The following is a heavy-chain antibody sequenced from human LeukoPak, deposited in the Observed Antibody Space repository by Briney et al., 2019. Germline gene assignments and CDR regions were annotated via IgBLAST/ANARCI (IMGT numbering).Heavy chain of an antibody. V-gene: IGHV4-4*07. D-gene: IGHD3-16*01. Sequence: SETLSLTCTVSGGSISSYYRIWIRQPAGKGLEWIGRIYTSGSTNFNPSLRSRVTMSVDMSKNQFSLQLTSVTAADTAVYYCARRAGDAYYFDYWGQGTLVTVSS. CDR3: ARRAGDAYYFDY. CDR1: GGSISSYY. J-gene: IGHJ4*02. CDR2: IYTSGST.